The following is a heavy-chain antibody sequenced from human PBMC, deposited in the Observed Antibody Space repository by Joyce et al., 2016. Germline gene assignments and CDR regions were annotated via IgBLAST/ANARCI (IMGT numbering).Heavy chain of an antibody. V-gene: IGHV1-69*01. CDR1: GGSLRGYA. CDR3: ATVPRYTIFGVMDV. D-gene: IGHD3-3*01. Sequence: QEQLVQSGAEVKKPGSSVKVSCKASGGSLRGYAITGVRKAPGRGLECVGGIMPLFDVANYPQRFHGRVTITADEFTSTVYMDLNSLRSDDTAVYYCATVPRYTIFGVMDVWGQGTTVTVSS. J-gene: IGHJ6*02. CDR2: IMPLFDVA.